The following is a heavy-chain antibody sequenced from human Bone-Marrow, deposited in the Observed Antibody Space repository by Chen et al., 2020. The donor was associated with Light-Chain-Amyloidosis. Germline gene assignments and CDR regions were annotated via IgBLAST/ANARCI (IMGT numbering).Heavy chain of an antibody. D-gene: IGHD1-26*01. CDR3: ANSRWELLSNIYLQQ. Sequence: EVQLLESGGGLVQPGWSLRLSCAASGFTFTSYAMNWVRQAPGKGLEWVSGISGSGDDTKYAESVRGRFTISRDNSKNTLSLQLDSLRAEDTAIYYCANSRWELLSNIYLQQWGQGTLVIVPS. V-gene: IGHV3-23*01. CDR2: ISGSGDDT. J-gene: IGHJ1*01. CDR1: GFTFTSYA.